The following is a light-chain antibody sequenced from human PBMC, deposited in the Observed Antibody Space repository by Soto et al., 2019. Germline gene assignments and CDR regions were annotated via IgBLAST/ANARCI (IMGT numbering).Light chain of an antibody. V-gene: IGLV1-47*01. J-gene: IGLJ2*01. CDR2: RNS. Sequence: QLVLTQPPSASGTPGQRVIISCSGSRSNIGSNYVYWYQQFPGTAPKLLMYRNSQRPSGVPDRFSGSKSGTSASLAISGLRSEDEADYYCAAWDGSLSGVVFGGGTKVTVL. CDR1: RSNIGSNY. CDR3: AAWDGSLSGVV.